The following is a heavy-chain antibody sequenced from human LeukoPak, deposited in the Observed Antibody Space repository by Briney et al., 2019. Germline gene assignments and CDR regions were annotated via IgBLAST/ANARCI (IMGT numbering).Heavy chain of an antibody. CDR3: ARDEGTYYYDSSGYYYNY. V-gene: IGHV1-2*02. CDR1: GYTFTGYY. Sequence: ASVKVSCKASGYTFTGYYMHWVRQAPGQGLEWMGWINPNSGGTNCAQKFQGRVTMARDTSISTAYMELSRLRSDDTAVYYCARDEGTYYYDSSGYYYNYWGQGTLVTVSS. J-gene: IGHJ4*02. D-gene: IGHD3-22*01. CDR2: INPNSGGT.